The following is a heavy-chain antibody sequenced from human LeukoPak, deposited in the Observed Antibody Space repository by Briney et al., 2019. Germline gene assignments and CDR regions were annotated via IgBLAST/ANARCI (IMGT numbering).Heavy chain of an antibody. CDR2: INHSGST. CDR3: ARDSSGWTDGNYYYYMDV. V-gene: IGHV4-34*01. Sequence: PSETLSLTCAVYGGSFSGYYWSWIRQPPGKGLEWIGEINHSGSTNYNPSLKSRVTISVDTSKNQFSLKLSSVTAADTAVYYCARDSSGWTDGNYYYYMDVWGKGTTVTVSS. CDR1: GGSFSGYY. D-gene: IGHD6-19*01. J-gene: IGHJ6*03.